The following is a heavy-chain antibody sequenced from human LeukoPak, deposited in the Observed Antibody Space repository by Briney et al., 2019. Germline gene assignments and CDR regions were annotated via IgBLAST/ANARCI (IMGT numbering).Heavy chain of an antibody. V-gene: IGHV1-46*01. J-gene: IGHJ6*02. D-gene: IGHD5-12*01. CDR1: GYTFTRYY. CDR3: ARDAGYSGYDRTYGMDV. Sequence: SVKVSCKASGYTFTRYYMLWVRQAPGQGFEWMGIINPSGGSTSYAQKFQGRVTMTRDTSTSTVYMELSSLRSEDTAVYYCARDAGYSGYDRTYGMDVWGQGTTVTVSS. CDR2: INPSGGST.